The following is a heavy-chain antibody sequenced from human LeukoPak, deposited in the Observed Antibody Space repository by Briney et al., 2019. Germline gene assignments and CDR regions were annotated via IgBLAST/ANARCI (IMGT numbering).Heavy chain of an antibody. D-gene: IGHD4-23*01. CDR1: GGSISSGDYY. Sequence: SQTLSLTCTVSGGSISSGDYYWSWIRQPPGKGLEWIGYIYYSGSTYYNPSPKSRVTISVDTSKNQFSLKLSSVTAADTAVYYSARGSTVVSHGFDPWGQGTLVTVSS. J-gene: IGHJ5*02. CDR2: IYYSGST. V-gene: IGHV4-30-4*01. CDR3: ARGSTVVSHGFDP.